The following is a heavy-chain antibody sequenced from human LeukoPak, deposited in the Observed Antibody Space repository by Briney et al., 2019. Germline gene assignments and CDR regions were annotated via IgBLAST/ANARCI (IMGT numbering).Heavy chain of an antibody. J-gene: IGHJ4*02. D-gene: IGHD3-10*01. V-gene: IGHV3-11*01. Sequence: GGSLRLSCAASGFTFSDYYMSWIRQAPGKGLEWVSYISSSGSTIYYADSVKGRFTISRDNAKNSLYLQMNSLRAKDTAVYYCARDTVRGVYYFDYWGQGTLVTVSS. CDR1: GFTFSDYY. CDR2: ISSSGSTI. CDR3: ARDTVRGVYYFDY.